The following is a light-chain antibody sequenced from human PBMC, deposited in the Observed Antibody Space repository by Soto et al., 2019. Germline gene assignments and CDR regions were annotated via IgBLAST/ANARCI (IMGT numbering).Light chain of an antibody. CDR3: CSYAGSSTFV. J-gene: IGLJ1*01. V-gene: IGLV2-23*01. Sequence: QSVLTQPASVSGSPGQSITISCTGTSSDVGSYNLVSWYQQHPSKASKLMIYEGSKRPSGVSNRFSGSKSGNTASLTISGLQAEDEADYYCCSYAGSSTFVFGTGTKLTVL. CDR1: SSDVGSYNL. CDR2: EGS.